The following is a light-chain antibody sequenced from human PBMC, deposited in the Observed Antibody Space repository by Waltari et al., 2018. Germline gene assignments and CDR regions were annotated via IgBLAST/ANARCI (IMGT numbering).Light chain of an antibody. Sequence: DIVMTQSPDSLAVSLGERATINCKSTQSILYSSNNKNYLAWYQQKPGQSPTLLFYWAASRESGVPDRFSGSGSGTDLTLTISSLQTEDVAVYYCQQYYSTPFTFGGGTKVEIK. V-gene: IGKV4-1*01. CDR2: WAA. CDR1: QSILYSSNNKNY. CDR3: QQYYSTPFT. J-gene: IGKJ4*01.